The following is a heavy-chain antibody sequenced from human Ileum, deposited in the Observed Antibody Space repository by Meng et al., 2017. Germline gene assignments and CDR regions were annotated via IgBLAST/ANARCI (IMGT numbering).Heavy chain of an antibody. V-gene: IGHV4-4*02. J-gene: IGHJ4*02. D-gene: IGHD2-21*01. CDR3: VRNEGYSLGD. CDR1: GVSSSSRDG. Sequence: QGQLQESGPGLVKPSGTLSLTCAVSGVSSSSRDGWSWVRQPPGKGLEWIGEISQESGRTNYNPSLKSRVTISLDKSKNQFSLNLNSVTAADTAVYYCVRNEGYSLGDWGQGTLVTVSS. CDR2: ISQESGRT.